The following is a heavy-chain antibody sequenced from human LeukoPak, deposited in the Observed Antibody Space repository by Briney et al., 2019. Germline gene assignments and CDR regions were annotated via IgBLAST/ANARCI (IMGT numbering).Heavy chain of an antibody. J-gene: IGHJ4*02. Sequence: GRSLRLSCAASGFTFSSYGMHWVRQAPGKGLEWVAVIWYDGSKKYYADSVKGRSTISRDNSKNTLYLQMNSLRVEDTAVYYCARGPGTYYDILTGYYYGDYFDYWGQGTLVTVSS. V-gene: IGHV3-33*01. D-gene: IGHD3-9*01. CDR1: GFTFSSYG. CDR3: ARGPGTYYDILTGYYYGDYFDY. CDR2: IWYDGSKK.